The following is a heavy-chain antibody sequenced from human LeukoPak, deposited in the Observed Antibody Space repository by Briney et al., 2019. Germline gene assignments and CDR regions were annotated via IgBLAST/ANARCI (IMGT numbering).Heavy chain of an antibody. CDR3: AKEGADAGRAFDY. D-gene: IGHD1-26*01. CDR1: GFSFSSYG. J-gene: IGHJ4*02. Sequence: TGGSLRLSFAASGFSFSSYGMHWVRLAPGRGLEWVAFIPRDGSYEKYADSVKGRFAISRENSKSTLYLHMNSLRAEDTAVYYCAKEGADAGRAFDYWGQGTLVTVSS. CDR2: IPRDGSYE. V-gene: IGHV3-30*02.